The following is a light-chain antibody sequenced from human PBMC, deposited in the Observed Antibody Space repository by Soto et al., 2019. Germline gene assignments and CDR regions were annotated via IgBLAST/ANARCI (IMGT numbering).Light chain of an antibody. V-gene: IGLV1-36*01. CDR3: AAWDDNLNGPV. J-gene: IGLJ3*02. Sequence: QSVLSQPPSVSEAPRQRVTISCSGSSSNIGNNAVTWYQQLPGKAPRLIIFYDDLLPSGVSDRFSASKSGTSASLAISGLQSEDEADYYCAAWDDNLNGPVFGGGTQLTVL. CDR1: SSNIGNNA. CDR2: YDD.